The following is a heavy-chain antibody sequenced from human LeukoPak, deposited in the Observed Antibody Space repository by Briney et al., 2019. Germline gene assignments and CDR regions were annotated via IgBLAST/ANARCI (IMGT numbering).Heavy chain of an antibody. V-gene: IGHV3-7*01. Sequence: GGSLRLSCAASGFTFSSYWMSWVRQAPGKGLEGVANIKQDGSEKYYVDSVKGRFTISRDNAKNSLYLQMNSLRAEDTAVYYCARDPVAVAGLPFDYWGQGTLVTVSS. CDR3: ARDPVAVAGLPFDY. D-gene: IGHD6-19*01. CDR1: GFTFSSYW. CDR2: IKQDGSEK. J-gene: IGHJ4*02.